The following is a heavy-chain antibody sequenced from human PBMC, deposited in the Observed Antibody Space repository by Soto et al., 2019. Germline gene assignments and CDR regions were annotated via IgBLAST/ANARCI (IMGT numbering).Heavy chain of an antibody. CDR2: ISYDGSNK. Sequence: QVQLVESGGGVVQPGRSLRLSCAASGFTFSSYGKHWVRQAPGKGLEWVAVISYDGSNKYYADSVKGRFTISRDNSKNTLYLQMNSLRAEDTAVYYCAKPHRDDFCSGYFDYWGQGTLVTVSS. CDR1: GFTFSSYG. V-gene: IGHV3-30*18. D-gene: IGHD3-3*01. J-gene: IGHJ4*02. CDR3: AKPHRDDFCSGYFDY.